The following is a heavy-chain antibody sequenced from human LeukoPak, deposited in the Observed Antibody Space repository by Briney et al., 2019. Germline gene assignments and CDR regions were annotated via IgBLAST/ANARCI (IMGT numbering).Heavy chain of an antibody. V-gene: IGHV1-18*01. CDR2: ISAYNGNT. CDR1: GYTFTSYG. Sequence: ASVKVSCKASGYTFTSYGISWVRQAPGQGLEWMGWISAYNGNTNYAQKLQGRVTMTTDTSTSTAYMELRSLRSEDTAVYYCARDRGTTGMNRNYYYYGMDVWGQGTTVTVSS. CDR3: ARDRGTTGMNRNYYYYGMDV. J-gene: IGHJ6*02. D-gene: IGHD1-1*01.